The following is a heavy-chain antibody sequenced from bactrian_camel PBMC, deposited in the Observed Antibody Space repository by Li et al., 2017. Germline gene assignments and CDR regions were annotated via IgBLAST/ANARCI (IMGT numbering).Heavy chain of an antibody. V-gene: IGHV3S53*01. CDR1: GRRYCSYD. CDR3: QAVQYGGFCKDNNY. Sequence: HVQLVESGGGSVQAGGSLRLVCAVSGRRYCSYDMSWYRQAPGKEREFVSGFNSDGSTTYADSVKGRFTISRDNAKNTLYLQMNTLKPEDTAMYYCQAVQYGGFCKDNNYWGQGTQVTVS. CDR2: FNSDGST. D-gene: IGHD6*01. J-gene: IGHJ4*01.